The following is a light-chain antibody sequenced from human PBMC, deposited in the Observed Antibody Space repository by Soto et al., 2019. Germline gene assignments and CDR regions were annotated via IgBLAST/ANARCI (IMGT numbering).Light chain of an antibody. V-gene: IGKV1-5*03. CDR3: QQYNSYPYT. CDR2: KAS. CDR1: QSINSW. Sequence: DIQMTQSPSTLSASVGDRVTITCRASQSINSWLAWYQQNPGKAPRLLIYKASSLESGVPSRFSGSGSGTGLTLTISSLQPDGFATYYFQQYNSYPYTFGQGTKLEIK. J-gene: IGKJ2*01.